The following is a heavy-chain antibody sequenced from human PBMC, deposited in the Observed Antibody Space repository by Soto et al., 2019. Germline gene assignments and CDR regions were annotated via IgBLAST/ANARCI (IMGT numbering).Heavy chain of an antibody. CDR1: GFTFTSYD. J-gene: IGHJ6*02. CDR2: MNPNSGNT. Sequence: QVQLVQSGAEVKKPGASVKVSCKASGFTFTSYDINWVRQATGQGLEWMRWMNPNSGNTGYAQKFQGRVTMTRNTSISTAYMELSSLRSEDTAVYYCARERTGTTSMDVWGQGTTVTVSS. D-gene: IGHD1-1*01. CDR3: ARERTGTTSMDV. V-gene: IGHV1-8*01.